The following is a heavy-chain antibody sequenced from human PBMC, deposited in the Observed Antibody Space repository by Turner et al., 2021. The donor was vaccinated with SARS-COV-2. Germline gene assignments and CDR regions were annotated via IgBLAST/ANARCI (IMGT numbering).Heavy chain of an antibody. J-gene: IGHJ4*02. D-gene: IGHD5-18*01. CDR2: INHSGST. CDR1: GGSFSGYY. Sequence: QVQLRQWGAGLLKPSETLSLTCAVYGGSFSGYYWSWIRQPPGKGLEWIGEINHSGSTNYNPSLKRRVTISVDTSKNQFSLKLSSVTAADTAVYYCARGGGYSYGALDYWGQGTLVTVSS. V-gene: IGHV4-34*01. CDR3: ARGGGYSYGALDY.